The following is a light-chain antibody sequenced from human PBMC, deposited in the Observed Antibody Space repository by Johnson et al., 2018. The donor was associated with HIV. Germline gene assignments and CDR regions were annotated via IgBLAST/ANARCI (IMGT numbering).Light chain of an antibody. CDR2: ESN. CDR3: GTWDSSLSAGI. J-gene: IGLJ1*01. Sequence: QSILTQPPSVSAAPGQKVTISCSGSSSNVGSSFVSWYRQVPGTAPKLLIYESNQRPSGIPDRFSGSKSGTSATLGITGLQTGDEADYYCGTWDSSLSAGIFGTGTKVTVL. V-gene: IGLV1-51*02. CDR1: SSNVGSSF.